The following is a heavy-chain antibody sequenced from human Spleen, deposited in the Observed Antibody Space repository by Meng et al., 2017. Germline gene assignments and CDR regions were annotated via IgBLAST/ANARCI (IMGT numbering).Heavy chain of an antibody. J-gene: IGHJ4*02. D-gene: IGHD3-9*01. CDR3: ARDADWVIFDH. V-gene: IGHV3-74*03. CDR2: INTDASIT. CDR1: GFTFSSYN. Sequence: GGSLRLSCAASGFTFSSYNMHWVRQTPGEGLVCVSRINTDASITTYADSVKGRFTISRDDAKNTVYLQMNSLRAEDTAVYYCARDADWVIFDHWGQGALVTVSS.